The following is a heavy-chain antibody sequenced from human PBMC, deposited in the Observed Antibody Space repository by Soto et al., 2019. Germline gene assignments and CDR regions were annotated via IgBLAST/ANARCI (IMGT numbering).Heavy chain of an antibody. Sequence: GASVKVSCKASGYSCISYDITWVRQAPGQGLEWMGWISGHNGNTNYAQKLQGRVAMTIDTSTSTAYLELRSLRSDDTAMYYCARGGTVVGTSPFDHWGQGTLVTVSS. CDR3: ARGGTVVGTSPFDH. CDR2: ISGHNGNT. D-gene: IGHD1-26*01. V-gene: IGHV1-18*04. CDR1: GYSCISYD. J-gene: IGHJ4*02.